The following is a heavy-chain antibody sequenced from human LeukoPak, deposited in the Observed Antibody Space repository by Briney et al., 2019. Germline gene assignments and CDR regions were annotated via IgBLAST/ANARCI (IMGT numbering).Heavy chain of an antibody. D-gene: IGHD3-22*01. Sequence: GESLKISCSASGYIFPKSWIAWVRQMPGKGLEWMGIIYPADSDTRYSPSFQGQVTISADKSISTAYLQWSSLKASDTAMYYCARRLTYDSRAYYCLDYWGQGTLVTVSS. V-gene: IGHV5-51*01. CDR1: GYIFPKSW. CDR3: ARRLTYDSRAYYCLDY. CDR2: IYPADSDT. J-gene: IGHJ4*02.